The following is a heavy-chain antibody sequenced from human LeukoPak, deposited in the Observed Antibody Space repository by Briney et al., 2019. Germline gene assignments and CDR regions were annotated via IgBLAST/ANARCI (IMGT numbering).Heavy chain of an antibody. CDR1: GGSFSGYY. CDR2: IYTSGST. CDR3: ARGATRNLNWFDP. Sequence: SETLSLTCAVYGGSFSGYYWSWIRQPAGKGLEWIGRIYTSGSTNYNPSLKSRVTMSVDTSKNQFSLKLSSVTAADTAVYYCARGATRNLNWFDPWGQGTLVTVSS. V-gene: IGHV4-59*10. J-gene: IGHJ5*02. D-gene: IGHD1-14*01.